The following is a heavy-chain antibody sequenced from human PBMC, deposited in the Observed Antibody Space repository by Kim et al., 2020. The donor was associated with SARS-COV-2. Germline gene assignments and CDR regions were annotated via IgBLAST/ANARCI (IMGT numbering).Heavy chain of an antibody. D-gene: IGHD3-22*01. V-gene: IGHV3-13*01. CDR1: GFTFSSYD. CDR3: ARGSHYYDSSGYIPYYYYYYGMDV. Sequence: GGSLRLSCAASGFTFSSYDMHWVRQATGKGLEWVSAIGTAGDTYYPGSVKGRFTITRENAKNSLYLQMNSLRAGDTAVYYCARGSHYYDSSGYIPYYYYYYGMDVWGQGTTVTVSS. CDR2: IGTAGDT. J-gene: IGHJ6*02.